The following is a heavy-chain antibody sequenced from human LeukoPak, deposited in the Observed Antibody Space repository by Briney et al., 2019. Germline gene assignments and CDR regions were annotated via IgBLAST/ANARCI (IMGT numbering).Heavy chain of an antibody. CDR2: MNPNSGNT. J-gene: IGHJ5*02. CDR1: GYTFTSYD. CDR3: AKDVSRCRSTSCFFSWFDP. D-gene: IGHD2-2*01. V-gene: IGHV1-8*01. Sequence: ASVKVSCKASGYTFTSYDINWVRQATGQGLEWMGWMNPNSGNTGYAQKFQGRVTMTRNTSISTAYMELSSLRSEDTAVYYCAKDVSRCRSTSCFFSWFDPWGQGTLVTVSS.